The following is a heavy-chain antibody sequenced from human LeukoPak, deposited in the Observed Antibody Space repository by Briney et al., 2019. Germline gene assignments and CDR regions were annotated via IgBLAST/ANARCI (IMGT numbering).Heavy chain of an antibody. J-gene: IGHJ4*02. D-gene: IGHD6-19*01. CDR2: IDSSSSTI. CDR1: GFTFSSHS. CDR3: ARGPASGAWLIDH. Sequence: GGSLRLSCVASGFTFSSHSMNWVRQAPGKGLEWLSYIDSSSSTIDYEDSVKGRFTISRDNAKNSLYLQMDSLRAEDTTVYYCARGPASGAWLIDHWGQGTLVTVSS. V-gene: IGHV3-48*01.